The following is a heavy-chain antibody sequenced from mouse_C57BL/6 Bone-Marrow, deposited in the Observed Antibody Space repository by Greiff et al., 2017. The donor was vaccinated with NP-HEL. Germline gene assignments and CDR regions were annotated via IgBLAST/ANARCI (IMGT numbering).Heavy chain of an antibody. CDR2: IDPSDSYT. CDR1: GYTFTSYW. CDR3: ATRGGSPYYFDD. Sequence: QVQLQQPGAELVKPGASVKMSCKASGYTFTSYWITWVKQRPGQGLEWLGVIDPSDSYTNYNQKFKGKATLTVDTSSSTAYMHLSSLTSEDSAVYYCATRGGSPYYFDDWGQGTTLTVSS. V-gene: IGHV1-59*01. J-gene: IGHJ2*01.